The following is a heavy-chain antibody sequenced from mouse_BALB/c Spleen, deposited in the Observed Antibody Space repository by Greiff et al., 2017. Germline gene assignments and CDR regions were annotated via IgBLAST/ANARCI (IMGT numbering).Heavy chain of an antibody. Sequence: QVQLKQSGAELVRPGTSVKISCKASGYTFTNYWLGWVKQRPGHGLEWIGDIYPGGGYTNYNEKFKGKATLTADTSSSTAYMQLSSLTSEDSAVYFCARRDDYDFLDYWGQGTSVTVSS. J-gene: IGHJ4*01. V-gene: IGHV1-63*02. CDR1: GYTFTNYW. D-gene: IGHD2-4*01. CDR3: ARRDDYDFLDY. CDR2: IYPGGGYT.